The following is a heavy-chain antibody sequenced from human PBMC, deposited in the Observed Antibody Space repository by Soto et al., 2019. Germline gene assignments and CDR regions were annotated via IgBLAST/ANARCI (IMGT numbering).Heavy chain of an antibody. D-gene: IGHD3-16*01. Sequence: GGSLRLSCAASGFTFSSYWVSWVRQAPGKGLEGVANIKQDGSEKYYVDSVKGRFTISRDNAKNSLYLQMNSLRAEDPAVYYCARAPSGLGPHPNLFDPWGQGTLVTVSS. CDR1: GFTFSSYW. V-gene: IGHV3-7*01. J-gene: IGHJ5*02. CDR2: IKQDGSEK. CDR3: ARAPSGLGPHPNLFDP.